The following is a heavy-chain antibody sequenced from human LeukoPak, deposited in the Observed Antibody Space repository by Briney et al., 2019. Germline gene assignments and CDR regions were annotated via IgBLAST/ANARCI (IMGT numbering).Heavy chain of an antibody. CDR3: ARDFYQDSSRWYDCFDP. Sequence: SVKVSCKASGGTFSSYAISWVRQAPGQGLEWMGGIIPIFGTAKYAQKFQGRVTITADESTSTAYMELSSLRSDDTALYYCARDFYQDSSRWYDCFDPWGQGTLVTVSS. CDR1: GGTFSSYA. CDR2: IIPIFGTA. J-gene: IGHJ5*02. D-gene: IGHD3-22*01. V-gene: IGHV1-69*13.